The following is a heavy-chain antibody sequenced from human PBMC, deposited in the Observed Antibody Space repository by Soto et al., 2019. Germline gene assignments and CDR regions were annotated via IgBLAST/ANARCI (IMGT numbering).Heavy chain of an antibody. CDR2: IKYSGTT. V-gene: IGHV4-39*01. CDR3: ARHLGEGYFDY. J-gene: IGHJ4*02. CDR1: GGSISSSSCH. Sequence: SETLSLTCTVSGGSISSSSCHWGWIRQPPGKGLEWIASIKYSGTTFYNPSLKSRVTLSVDTSKNQFALKLSSVTAADTAVYYCARHLGEGYFDYWGQGTLVTVS.